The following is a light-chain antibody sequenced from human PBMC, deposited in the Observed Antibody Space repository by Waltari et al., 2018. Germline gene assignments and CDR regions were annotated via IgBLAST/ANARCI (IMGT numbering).Light chain of an antibody. CDR1: QSVLYRSDSKNY. CDR3: QQYYSAPLT. J-gene: IGKJ3*01. Sequence: DIVMTQSPDSLAVSLGERDTINCKSSQSVLYRSDSKNYLAWYQQKPGQPPKLLIYGASTRESGVPDRFSGSGSGTDFTLTISSLQAEDVAVYYCQQYYSAPLTFGPGTKVDIK. CDR2: GAS. V-gene: IGKV4-1*01.